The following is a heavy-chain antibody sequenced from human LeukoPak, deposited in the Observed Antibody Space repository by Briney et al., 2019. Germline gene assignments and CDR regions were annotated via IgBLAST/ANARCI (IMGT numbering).Heavy chain of an antibody. CDR2: IYHSGST. CDR1: GYSISSGYY. D-gene: IGHD3-3*01. V-gene: IGHV4-38-2*01. Sequence: PSETLSLTCAVSGYSISSGYYWGWIRQPPGKGLEWIGSIYHSGSTYYNLSLKSRVTISVDTSKNQFSLKLSSVTAADTAVYYCARRRITIFGVVIDAFDIWGQGTMVTVSS. J-gene: IGHJ3*02. CDR3: ARRRITIFGVVIDAFDI.